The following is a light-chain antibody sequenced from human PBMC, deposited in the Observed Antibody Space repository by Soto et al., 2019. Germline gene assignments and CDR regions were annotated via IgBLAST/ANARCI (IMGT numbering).Light chain of an antibody. Sequence: QSALTQPASVSGSPGQSITISCTGTSSDVGGYNYVSWYQHHPGKASKLMIYDVSNRPSGVSNRFSGSKSGNTASLIISGFQAEDEADYYCSSYTSSSTLSTYVFGTGTKVTVL. V-gene: IGLV2-14*03. J-gene: IGLJ1*01. CDR3: SSYTSSSTLSTYV. CDR2: DVS. CDR1: SSDVGGYNY.